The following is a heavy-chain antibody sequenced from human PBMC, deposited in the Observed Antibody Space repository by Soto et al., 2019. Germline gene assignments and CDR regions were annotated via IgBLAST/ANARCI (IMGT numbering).Heavy chain of an antibody. CDR2: IYYTGNT. CDR1: GASISGGDYY. D-gene: IGHD3-22*01. V-gene: IGHV4-30-4*01. J-gene: IGHJ4*02. Sequence: QVQLQESGPGLVKPSQTLSLTCTVSGASISGGDYYWTWIRQPPGKGLEWIGSIYYTGNTYSNPSLESRLSISVDPSNNQFALRLTSVTAPDTAIYYCARATYDSSTYKVDYWGQGTLVNVSS. CDR3: ARATYDSSTYKVDY.